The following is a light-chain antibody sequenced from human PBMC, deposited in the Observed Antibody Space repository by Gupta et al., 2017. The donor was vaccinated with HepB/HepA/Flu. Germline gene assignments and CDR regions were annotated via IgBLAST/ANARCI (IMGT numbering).Light chain of an antibody. J-gene: IGLJ2*01. V-gene: IGLV1-40*01. Sequence: QSVLTQPPSVSGAPGQRVTISCTGSSSNIGAGYDVHWYQQLPGTAPKLLIYGNSNRPSGVPDRFSGSKSGTSASLAITGLQAEDEADYDCQSYDSSLSGVVFGGGTKLTV. CDR3: QSYDSSLSGVV. CDR1: SSNIGAGYD. CDR2: GNS.